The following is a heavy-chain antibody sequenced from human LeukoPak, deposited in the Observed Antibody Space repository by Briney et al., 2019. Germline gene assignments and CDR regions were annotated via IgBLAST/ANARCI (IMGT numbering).Heavy chain of an antibody. V-gene: IGHV5-51*01. CDR1: GYSFSSYW. CDR3: ARHLSDITSSPNY. J-gene: IGHJ4*02. Sequence: LGESLKISCKGSGYSFSSYWIAWWRQMPGKGLEWMGVIYPRDSRTTYSPSFQDQVTISADKSISTAYLQWTSLKASDTAMYYCARHLSDITSSPNYWGPGTLVTVSS. D-gene: IGHD2-2*01. CDR2: IYPRDSRT.